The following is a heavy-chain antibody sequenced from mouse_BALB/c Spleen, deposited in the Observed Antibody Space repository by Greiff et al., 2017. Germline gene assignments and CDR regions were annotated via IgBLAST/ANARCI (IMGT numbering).Heavy chain of an antibody. J-gene: IGHJ4*01. CDR2: IWAGGST. CDR3: ARGLYYYAMDY. D-gene: IGHD6-2*01. V-gene: IGHV2-9*02. Sequence: VKLMESGPGLVAPSQSLSITCTVSGFSLTSYGVHWVRQPPGKGLEWLGVIWAGGSTNYNSALMSRLSISKDNSKSQVFLKMNSLQTDDTAMYYCARGLYYYAMDYWGQGTSVTVSS. CDR1: GFSLTSYG.